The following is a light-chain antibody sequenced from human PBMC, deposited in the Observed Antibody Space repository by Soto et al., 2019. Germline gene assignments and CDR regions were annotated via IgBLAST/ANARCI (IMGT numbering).Light chain of an antibody. CDR1: SSDVGGYKY. V-gene: IGLV2-14*01. Sequence: QSVLTQPASVSGSPGQSITISCTGTSSDVGGYKYVSWYQQHPGKAPKLMIYDVSNRPSGVSDRFSGSKSGNTASLTISGLQSEDEADYYCDSYTSSSSYVFGTGTKLPS. CDR2: DVS. J-gene: IGLJ1*01. CDR3: DSYTSSSSYV.